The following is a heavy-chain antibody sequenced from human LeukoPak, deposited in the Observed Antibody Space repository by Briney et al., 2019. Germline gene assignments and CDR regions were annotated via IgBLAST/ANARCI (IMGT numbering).Heavy chain of an antibody. D-gene: IGHD3-10*01. V-gene: IGHV3-23*01. CDR3: AKDLSLLWFGEIESGAFDI. Sequence: PGESLRLSRAASGFTFSSYAMSWVRQPPGKGLEWVADISGSGGSTYYADSVKGRFTISRDNSKNTLYLQMNSLRAEDTAVYYCAKDLSLLWFGEIESGAFDIWGQGTMVTVSS. J-gene: IGHJ3*02. CDR1: GFTFSSYA. CDR2: ISGSGGST.